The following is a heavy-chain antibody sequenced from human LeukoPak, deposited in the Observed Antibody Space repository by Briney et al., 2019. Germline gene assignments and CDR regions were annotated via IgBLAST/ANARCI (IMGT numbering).Heavy chain of an antibody. CDR3: ARAGAAAGKFDY. CDR1: GYTFTGYY. J-gene: IGHJ4*02. D-gene: IGHD6-13*01. V-gene: IGHV1-46*01. CDR2: INPSGGSI. Sequence: ASVKVSCKASGYTFTGYYMHWVRQAPGQGLEWMGIINPSGGSISYAQKFQGRVTMTRDMSTSTVYMELSSLRSEDTAVYYCARAGAAAGKFDYWGQGTLVTVSS.